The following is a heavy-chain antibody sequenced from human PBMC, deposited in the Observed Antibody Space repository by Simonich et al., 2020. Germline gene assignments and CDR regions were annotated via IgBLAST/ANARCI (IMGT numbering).Heavy chain of an antibody. CDR2: INHSGSP. J-gene: IGHJ5*02. CDR1: GGSFSGYY. Sequence: QVQLQQWGAGLLKPSETLSLTCAVYGGSFSGYYWSWIRQPPGKGLEGIGEINHSGSPTNNPPHKGRVTISVDTSKNQFTLRLSSVTAADTAVYYCARCGLVNYDILTGYHNWFDPWGQGTLVTVSS. CDR3: ARCGLVNYDILTGYHNWFDP. D-gene: IGHD3-9*01. V-gene: IGHV4-34*01.